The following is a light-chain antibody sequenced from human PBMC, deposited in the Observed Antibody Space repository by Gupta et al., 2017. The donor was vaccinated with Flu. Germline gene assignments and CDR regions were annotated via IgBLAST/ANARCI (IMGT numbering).Light chain of an antibody. CDR2: EDN. CDR1: ILSRKY. V-gene: IGLV3-10*01. J-gene: IGLJ3*02. Sequence: SYELPQPPSVSVSPGQTARITCSGDILSRKYVHWYQQKIGQAPEMVIYEDNKRPSGSPERFSGSNSGAMATLTISGAQVEEEADYYCYSVDSRGKDRRVFGGGTKLTVL. CDR3: YSVDSRGKDRRV.